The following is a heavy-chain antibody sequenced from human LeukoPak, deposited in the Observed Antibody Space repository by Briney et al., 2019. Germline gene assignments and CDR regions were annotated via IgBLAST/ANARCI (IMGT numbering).Heavy chain of an antibody. CDR3: ASTTYYYDSSGYYFLYY. D-gene: IGHD3-22*01. CDR2: IYTSGST. J-gene: IGHJ4*02. Sequence: SETLSLICTVSGDSISSYYRSWIRQPAGKGLAWIGRIYTSGSTNYNPSLKNRVTMSVDTSKNQFSLKLSSVTAADTAVYYCASTTYYYDSSGYYFLYYWGQGTLVTVSS. V-gene: IGHV4-4*07. CDR1: GDSISSYY.